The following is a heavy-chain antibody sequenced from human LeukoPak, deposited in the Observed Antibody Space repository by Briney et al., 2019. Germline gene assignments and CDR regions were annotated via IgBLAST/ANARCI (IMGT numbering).Heavy chain of an antibody. CDR1: GGSISSYY. Sequence: SETLSLTCTVSGGSISSYYWSWIRQPPGKGLEWIGYIYYSGSTNYNSSLKSQIIISVDTSKNQFSLKLSSVTAADTAVYYCARVPSLRKFDSWGQGTLVTVSS. V-gene: IGHV4-59*01. CDR3: ARVPSLRKFDS. CDR2: IYYSGST. J-gene: IGHJ4*02.